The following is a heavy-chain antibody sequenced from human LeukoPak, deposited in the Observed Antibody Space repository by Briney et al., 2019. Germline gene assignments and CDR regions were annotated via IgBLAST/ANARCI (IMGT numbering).Heavy chain of an antibody. V-gene: IGHV4-59*11. D-gene: IGHD3-3*01. J-gene: IGHJ6*03. CDR2: IYYSGSA. CDR1: GGSISSHY. CDR3: ARTYTIFGLPYYYYYMDV. Sequence: PSETLSLTCTVSGGSISSHYWSWIRQPPGKGLEWIGYIYYSGSANYNPSLKSRVTISVDTSKNQFSLKLSSVTAADTAVYYCARTYTIFGLPYYYYYMDVWGKGTTVTVSS.